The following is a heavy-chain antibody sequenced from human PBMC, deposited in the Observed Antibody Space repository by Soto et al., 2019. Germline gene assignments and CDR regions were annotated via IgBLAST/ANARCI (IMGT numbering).Heavy chain of an antibody. J-gene: IGHJ6*02. CDR1: GFTFSSYG. CDR3: AREPEGNYYGMDV. V-gene: IGHV3-33*01. Sequence: QVQLVESGGGVVQPGRSLRLSCAASGFTFSSYGMHWVRQAPGKGLEWVAVIWYDGSNKYYADSVKGRFSISRDNSKNTLYLQMNSLRAEDTAVYYCAREPEGNYYGMDVWGQGTTVTVSS. CDR2: IWYDGSNK.